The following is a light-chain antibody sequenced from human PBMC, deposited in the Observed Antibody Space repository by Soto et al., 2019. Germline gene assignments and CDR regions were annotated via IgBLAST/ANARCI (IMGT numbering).Light chain of an antibody. V-gene: IGKV1-17*01. CDR1: QGIRND. CDR3: LQHNSYPWT. Sequence: TQMTQFTSSLSASVRDRVNISCQASQGIRNDLGWYQQKSGRAPKLLIFGASTLQSGVPSRFSGSGSGTDFTLTISSLQPEDFATYYCLQHNSYPWTFGQGTKVDIK. J-gene: IGKJ1*01. CDR2: GAS.